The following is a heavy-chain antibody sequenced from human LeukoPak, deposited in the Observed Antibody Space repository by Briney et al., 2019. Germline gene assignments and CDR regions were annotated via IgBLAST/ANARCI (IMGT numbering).Heavy chain of an antibody. J-gene: IGHJ4*02. CDR1: GFTFSSYS. V-gene: IGHV3-21*04. CDR3: AKSIKSSSGC. CDR2: ISSSSSYI. Sequence: GGSLRLSCAASGFTFSSYSMNWVRQAPGKGLEWVSSISSSSSYIYYADSVKGRFTISRDNSKNTLYLQMNSLRAEDTAVYYCAKSIKSSSGCWGQGTLVTVSS. D-gene: IGHD6-19*01.